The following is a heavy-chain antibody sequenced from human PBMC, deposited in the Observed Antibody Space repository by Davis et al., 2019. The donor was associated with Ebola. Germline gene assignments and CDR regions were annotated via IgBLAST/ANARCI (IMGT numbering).Heavy chain of an antibody. D-gene: IGHD3-9*01. CDR1: GFTFSSYG. V-gene: IGHV3-30*02. CDR2: IRYDGSNK. CDR3: AKSGPYYDILTGYYPLDY. J-gene: IGHJ4*02. Sequence: PGGSLRLSCAASGFTFSSYGMHWVRQAPGKGLEWVAFIRYDGSNKYYADSVKGRFTISRDNSKNTLYLQMNSLRAEDTAVYYCAKSGPYYDILTGYYPLDYWGQGTLVTVSS.